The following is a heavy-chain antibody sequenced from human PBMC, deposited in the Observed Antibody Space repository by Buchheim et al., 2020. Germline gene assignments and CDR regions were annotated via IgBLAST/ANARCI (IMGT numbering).Heavy chain of an antibody. J-gene: IGHJ5*02. Sequence: QVQLQQWGAGLLKPSETLSLTCAVYGGSFSGYYWSWIRQPPGKGLEWIGEINHSGSTNYNPSLKSRVTISVDTSKNQFSMKLSAVTAADTAVYYCARGRHGGYSYGLGRFDPWDQGTL. CDR3: ARGRHGGYSYGLGRFDP. V-gene: IGHV4-34*01. D-gene: IGHD5-18*01. CDR1: GGSFSGYY. CDR2: INHSGST.